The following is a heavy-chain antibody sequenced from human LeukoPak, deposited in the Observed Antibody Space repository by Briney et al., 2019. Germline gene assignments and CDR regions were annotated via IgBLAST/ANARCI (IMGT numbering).Heavy chain of an antibody. V-gene: IGHV1-2*02. Sequence: ASVKVSCKASGYTFTGYYMHWVRQAPGQGLEWMGWINPNSGGTNYAQKFQGRVTMTRDTSISTAYMELSRLRSDDTAVYYCAREHPRDYDILTGYYLRSGFDYWGQGTLVTVSS. CDR1: GYTFTGYY. J-gene: IGHJ4*02. D-gene: IGHD3-9*01. CDR2: INPNSGGT. CDR3: AREHPRDYDILTGYYLRSGFDY.